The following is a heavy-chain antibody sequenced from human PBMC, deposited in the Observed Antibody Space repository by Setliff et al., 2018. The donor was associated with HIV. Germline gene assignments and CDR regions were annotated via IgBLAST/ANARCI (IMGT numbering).Heavy chain of an antibody. J-gene: IGHJ4*02. CDR3: VRGDHSSPIITYYLDY. V-gene: IGHV1-46*01. D-gene: IGHD6-13*01. CDR2: RNPTGGST. Sequence: ASVKVSCKASGYTFTRFYIHWVRQAPGQTPECMGIRNPTGGSTTYAQKFQGRLTMTWDTSTSTVSMDLSSLRSDDTAVYYCVRGDHSSPIITYYLDYWGQGTLVTVSS. CDR1: GYTFTRFY.